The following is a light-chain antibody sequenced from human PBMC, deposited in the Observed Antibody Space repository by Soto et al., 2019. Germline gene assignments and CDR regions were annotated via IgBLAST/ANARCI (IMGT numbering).Light chain of an antibody. J-gene: IGKJ3*01. Sequence: DIQMTQSPSTLSASVGDRVTITCRASQSLSSRLAWYQQKPGKAPQLLIYKVFSLQSGVPSRFSGSGSGTEFTLTISSLQPDDFATYYCQQFNSYPFTFGPGTKVDIK. CDR2: KVF. V-gene: IGKV1-5*03. CDR3: QQFNSYPFT. CDR1: QSLSSR.